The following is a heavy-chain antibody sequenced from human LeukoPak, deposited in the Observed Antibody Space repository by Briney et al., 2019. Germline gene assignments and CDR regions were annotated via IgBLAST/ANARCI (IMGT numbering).Heavy chain of an antibody. CDR1: GFTFSSYS. CDR3: ARNYGSGSYYKAAET. Sequence: GESLRLSCAASGFTFSSYSMNWVRQAPGKGLEWVSFISSSSSYIYYADSVKGRFTISRDNAKNSLYLQMNSLRAEDTAVYYCARNYGSGSYYKAAETWGQGTLVTVSS. V-gene: IGHV3-21*01. CDR2: ISSSSSYI. J-gene: IGHJ4*02. D-gene: IGHD3-10*01.